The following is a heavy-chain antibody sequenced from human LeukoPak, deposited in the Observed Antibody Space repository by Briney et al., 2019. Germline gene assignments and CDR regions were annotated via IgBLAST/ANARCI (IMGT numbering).Heavy chain of an antibody. CDR2: ISYDGSRK. Sequence: PGGSLRLSCAASGFTFRNYGMHWVRQAPGKGLEWVTFISYDGSRKYYVDSVKGRFSISRDNSNNTLYLQMNSLRAEDTAVYYCAKGYSGYDCTLQIWGQETMVTVSS. D-gene: IGHD5-12*01. J-gene: IGHJ3*02. V-gene: IGHV3-30*18. CDR1: GFTFRNYG. CDR3: AKGYSGYDCTLQI.